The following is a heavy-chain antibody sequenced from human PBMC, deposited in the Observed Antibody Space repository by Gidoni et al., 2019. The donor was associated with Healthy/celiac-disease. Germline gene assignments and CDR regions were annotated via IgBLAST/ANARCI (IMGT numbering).Heavy chain of an antibody. J-gene: IGHJ4*02. D-gene: IGHD3-22*01. CDR3: ARGEKWVVLAFDY. V-gene: IGHV3-7*03. Sequence: LRLSCAASAFTVSSYWMSWVRQAPGKGLEWVANIKQDGSEKYYVDAVKGRFTISRDNDKNSLYLKMNRLRDEAAAVYCCARGEKWVVLAFDYWGQGTLVTVSS. CDR2: IKQDGSEK. CDR1: AFTVSSYW.